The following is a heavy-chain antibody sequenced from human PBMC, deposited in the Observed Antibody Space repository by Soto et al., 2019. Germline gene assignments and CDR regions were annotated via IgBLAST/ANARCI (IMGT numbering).Heavy chain of an antibody. D-gene: IGHD6-19*01. J-gene: IGHJ4*02. CDR2: INPNSGGT. CDR1: GYTFTGYY. Sequence: GASVKVSCKASGYTFTGYYMHWVRQAPGQGLEWMGWINPNSGGTNYAQKFQGRVTMTRDTSISTAYMELSGLRSDDTAVYYCASTGYSSGWSPSNLHYGGNSGRRYFDYWGQGTLVTVSS. CDR3: ASTGYSSGWSPSNLHYGGNSGRRYFDY. V-gene: IGHV1-2*02.